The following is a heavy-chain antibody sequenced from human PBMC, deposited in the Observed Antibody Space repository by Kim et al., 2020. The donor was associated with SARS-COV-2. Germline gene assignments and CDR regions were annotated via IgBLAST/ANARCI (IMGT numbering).Heavy chain of an antibody. Sequence: GGSLRLSCAVSGFTFSSYWMTWVRQAPGKGLEWVANINEDGSEKSYVDSVKGRFTISRDNAKSSLYLQMDSLRAEDTAVYYCARGPMFCGGDCYSYFQHWGQGTLVIVSS. J-gene: IGHJ1*01. CDR3: ARGPMFCGGDCYSYFQH. CDR2: INEDGSEK. V-gene: IGHV3-7*01. D-gene: IGHD2-21*02. CDR1: GFTFSSYW.